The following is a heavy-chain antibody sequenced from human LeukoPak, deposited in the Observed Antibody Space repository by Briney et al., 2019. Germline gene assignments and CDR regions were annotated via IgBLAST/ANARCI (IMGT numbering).Heavy chain of an antibody. V-gene: IGHV4-59*01. CDR3: ARDRIAARLPYYYYYGMDV. D-gene: IGHD6-6*01. Sequence: PSETLSLTCTVSGGSISSNYWSWIRQPPGKGPEWIGYIYYSGSTNYNPSLKSRVTISVDTSKNQFSLKLSSVTAADTAVYYCARDRIAARLPYYYYYGMDVWGQGTTVTVSS. J-gene: IGHJ6*02. CDR2: IYYSGST. CDR1: GGSISSNY.